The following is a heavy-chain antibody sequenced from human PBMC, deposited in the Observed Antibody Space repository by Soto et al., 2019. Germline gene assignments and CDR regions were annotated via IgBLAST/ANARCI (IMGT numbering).Heavy chain of an antibody. J-gene: IGHJ2*01. V-gene: IGHV3-23*01. CDR2: IIGSGGST. D-gene: IGHD2-8*02. CDR1: RFTFSGYA. Sequence: EVQLLESGGGLVQPGGSLRLSCAASRFTFSGYAMSWVRQAPGKGLEWVSAIIGSGGSTFYADSVKGRFTISRDNSKNTLSLQMNSLRAEDTAVYYCAKDRDDTGGAYWYFDLWGRGTLVTVSS. CDR3: AKDRDDTGGAYWYFDL.